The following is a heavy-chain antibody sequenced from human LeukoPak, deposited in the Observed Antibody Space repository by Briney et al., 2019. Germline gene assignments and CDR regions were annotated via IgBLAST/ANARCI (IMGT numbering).Heavy chain of an antibody. CDR1: GSTFSSYA. Sequence: GGSLRLSCAASGSTFSSYAMSWVRQAPGKGLEWVSAISGSGGSTYYADSVKGRFAISRDNSKNTLYLQMNSLRAEDTAVYYCAKDRAGGYCSGGSCSRIYYYYGMDVWGKGTTVTVSS. D-gene: IGHD2-15*01. J-gene: IGHJ6*04. V-gene: IGHV3-23*01. CDR3: AKDRAGGYCSGGSCSRIYYYYGMDV. CDR2: ISGSGGST.